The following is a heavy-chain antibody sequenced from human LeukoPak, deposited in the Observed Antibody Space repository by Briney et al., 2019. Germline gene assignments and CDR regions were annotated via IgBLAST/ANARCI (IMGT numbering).Heavy chain of an antibody. J-gene: IGHJ4*02. D-gene: IGHD5-18*01. Sequence: GESLKISCKGSGYSFTSNWIGWVRQMPGKGLEWMGIIYPGDSDTRYSPSFQGQVAISADKSISTAYLQWSSLKASDTAMYYCARRPGYSYGYVNYFDYWGQGTLVTVSS. CDR2: IYPGDSDT. CDR1: GYSFTSNW. CDR3: ARRPGYSYGYVNYFDY. V-gene: IGHV5-51*01.